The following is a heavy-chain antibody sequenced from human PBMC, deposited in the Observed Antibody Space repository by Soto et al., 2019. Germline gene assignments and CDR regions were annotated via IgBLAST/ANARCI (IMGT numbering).Heavy chain of an antibody. D-gene: IGHD3-9*01. V-gene: IGHV1-18*01. Sequence: QVQLVQSGAEVKKPGASVKVSCKASGYTFTSYGIIWVRQAPGQGLEWMGWISAYNGNTNYAQKLQGRVTMTTDTSTSTAYMELRSLRSDDTAVYYCARYTYYDILTGYSPPYYFDYWGQGTLVTVSS. CDR3: ARYTYYDILTGYSPPYYFDY. CDR2: ISAYNGNT. CDR1: GYTFTSYG. J-gene: IGHJ4*02.